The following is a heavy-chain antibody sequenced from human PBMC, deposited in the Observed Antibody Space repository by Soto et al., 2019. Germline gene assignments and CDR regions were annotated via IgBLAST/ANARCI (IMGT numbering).Heavy chain of an antibody. CDR1: GVSSGSRGGC. CDR3: TDDGAWDCYNGMDF. V-gene: IGHV4-39*01. D-gene: IGHD1-26*01. J-gene: IGHJ6*01. Sequence: GVSSGSRGGCRGRNRKNPGKGLEWIGSIYYSGSTYYNPSLKSRVTISVDTSKNQFSLKLRSVTAADTAVFYCTDDGAWDCYNGMDFLGQRTTV. CDR2: IYYSGST.